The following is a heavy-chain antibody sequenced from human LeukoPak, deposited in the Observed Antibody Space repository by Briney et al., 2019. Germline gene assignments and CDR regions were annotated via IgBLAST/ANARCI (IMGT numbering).Heavy chain of an antibody. CDR2: ISAYNGNT. Sequence: ASVKVSCKASGYTFTGYYMHWVRQAPGQGLEWMGWISAYNGNTNYAQKLQGRVTMTTDTSTSTAYMELRSLRSDDTAVYYCARRGSVEMATISYYYYMDVWGKGTTVTISS. CDR3: ARRGSVEMATISYYYYMDV. V-gene: IGHV1-18*04. J-gene: IGHJ6*03. CDR1: GYTFTGYY. D-gene: IGHD5-24*01.